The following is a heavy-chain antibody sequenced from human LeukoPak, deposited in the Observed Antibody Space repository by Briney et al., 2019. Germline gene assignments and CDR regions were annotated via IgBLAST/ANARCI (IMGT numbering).Heavy chain of an antibody. Sequence: SETLSLTCSVSGGSISSGNYYWSWIRQPAGKGLEWIGRIYTSGSTNYNPSLKSRVTISVDTSKNQFSLKLSSVTAADTAVYYCARSRSTTGQLWLNLDAFDIWGQGTMVTVSS. J-gene: IGHJ3*02. CDR3: ARSRSTTGQLWLNLDAFDI. V-gene: IGHV4-61*02. CDR2: IYTSGST. CDR1: GGSISSGNYY. D-gene: IGHD5-18*01.